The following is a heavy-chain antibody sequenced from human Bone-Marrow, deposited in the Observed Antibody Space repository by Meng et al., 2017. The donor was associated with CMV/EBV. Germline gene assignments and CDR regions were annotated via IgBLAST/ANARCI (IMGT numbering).Heavy chain of an antibody. J-gene: IGHJ4*02. V-gene: IGHV3-15*01. CDR3: ARDLWGDSSGSYFDY. CDR2: IKSKTDGGTT. Sequence: GESLKISCAASGFTVSSNYMSWVRQAPGKGLEWVGRIKSKTDGGTTDYAAPVKGRFTISRDDSKNTLYLQMNSLRAEDTAVYYCARDLWGDSSGSYFDYWGQGTLVTVSS. CDR1: GFTVSSNY. D-gene: IGHD3-22*01.